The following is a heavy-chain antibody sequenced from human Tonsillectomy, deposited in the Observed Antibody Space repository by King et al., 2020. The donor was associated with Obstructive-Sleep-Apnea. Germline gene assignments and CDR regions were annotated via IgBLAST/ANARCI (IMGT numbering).Heavy chain of an antibody. CDR3: ARDRDWSFDY. CDR2: IKGHSGTI. CDR1: GFAFGEYS. J-gene: IGHJ4*02. D-gene: IGHD3-9*01. V-gene: IGHV3-48*01. Sequence: VQLVESGGGWVQPGGSLRLSCVGSGFAFGEYSMNWVRQAPGKGLEWISYIKGHSGTILYADSVKGRFTISRDNAKNSLYLQMDGLTAEDSAVYFCARDRDWSFDYWGQGILVTVSS.